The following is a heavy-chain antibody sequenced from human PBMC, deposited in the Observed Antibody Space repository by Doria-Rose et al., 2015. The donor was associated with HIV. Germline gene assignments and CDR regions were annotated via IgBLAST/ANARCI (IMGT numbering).Heavy chain of an antibody. V-gene: IGHV4-39*01. CDR1: GGSVASGTPY. D-gene: IGHD6-25*01. CDR3: AKQAVNWFDP. CDR2: IYYSGTT. J-gene: IGHJ5*02. Sequence: QVQLQESGPGLVKPSETLSLTCTVSGGSVASGTPYWDWIRQTPGKGLEWIGTIYYSGTTYYNPSLRGRVTISLPTSKTQYSLKLIPVTAADTGVYYCAKQAVNWFDPWGQGTLVTVSS.